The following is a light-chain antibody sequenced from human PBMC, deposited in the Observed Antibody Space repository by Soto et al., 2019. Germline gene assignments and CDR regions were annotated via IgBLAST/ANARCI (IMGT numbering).Light chain of an antibody. CDR1: GSNIGNNY. V-gene: IGLV1-51*02. J-gene: IGLJ1*01. CDR3: ASGDNSLRDGRV. Sequence: QSVLTQPPSVSAAPGQTVTISCSGSGSNIGNNYVSWYQHLPGAAPKLLIFETNRRPAGIPDRFSGSKSGTSATLGITGRQTADEGDYYCASGDNSLRDGRVFGPGTKLTVL. CDR2: ETN.